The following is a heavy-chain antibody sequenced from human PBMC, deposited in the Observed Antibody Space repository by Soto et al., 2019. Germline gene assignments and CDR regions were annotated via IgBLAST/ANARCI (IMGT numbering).Heavy chain of an antibody. V-gene: IGHV1-18*01. CDR2: ISTYNGNT. CDR3: ARGYYDSSGPFDY. CDR1: GYTLTSHG. J-gene: IGHJ4*02. D-gene: IGHD3-22*01. Sequence: ASVKVSCKASGYTLTSHGISWVRQAPGQGLEWMGWISTYNGNTKYAQKFQERVTMTADTSTNTAHMELRSLRSDDTAMYYCARGYYDSSGPFDYWGQGTLVTGSS.